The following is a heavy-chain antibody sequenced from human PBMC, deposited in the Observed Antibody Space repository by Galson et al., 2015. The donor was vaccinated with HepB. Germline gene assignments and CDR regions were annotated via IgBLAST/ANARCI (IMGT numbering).Heavy chain of an antibody. CDR2: IKQDGSEK. CDR3: ARVWTSPGIAAAGVAFDI. Sequence: SLRLSCEASGFTFSSYWMSWVRQAPGKGLEWVANIKQDGSEKYYVDSVKGRFTISRDNAKNSLYLQMNSLRAEDTAVYYCARVWTSPGIAAAGVAFDIWGQGTMVTVSS. J-gene: IGHJ3*02. V-gene: IGHV3-7*03. CDR1: GFTFSSYW. D-gene: IGHD6-13*01.